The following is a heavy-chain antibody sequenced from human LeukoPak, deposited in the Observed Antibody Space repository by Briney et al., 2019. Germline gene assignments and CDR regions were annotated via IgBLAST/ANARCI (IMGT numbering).Heavy chain of an antibody. Sequence: SETLSLTCAVSGYSISSGYYWGWIRQPPGKGLEWIGSIYHSGSTYYNPSLKSRVTISVDTSKNQFSLKLSSVTAADTAVYYCARHAKYCSSTSCYIDYWGQGILVTVSS. CDR3: ARHAKYCSSTSCYIDY. J-gene: IGHJ4*02. V-gene: IGHV4-38-2*01. CDR1: GYSISSGYY. D-gene: IGHD2-2*02. CDR2: IYHSGST.